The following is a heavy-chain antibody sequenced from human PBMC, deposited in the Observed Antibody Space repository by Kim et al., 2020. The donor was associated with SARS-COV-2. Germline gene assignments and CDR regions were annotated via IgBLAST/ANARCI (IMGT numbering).Heavy chain of an antibody. CDR2: IIPIFGTA. D-gene: IGHD3-9*01. J-gene: IGHJ4*02. V-gene: IGHV1-69*13. CDR3: ASGYDILTGSDY. Sequence: SVKVSCKASGGTFSSYAISWVRQAPGQGLEWMGGIIPIFGTANYTQKFQGRVTITADESTSTAYMELSSLRSEDTAVYYCASGYDILTGSDYWGQGTLVTVCS. CDR1: GGTFSSYA.